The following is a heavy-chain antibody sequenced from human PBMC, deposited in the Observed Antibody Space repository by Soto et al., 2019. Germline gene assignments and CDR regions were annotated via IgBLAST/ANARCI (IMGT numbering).Heavy chain of an antibody. V-gene: IGHV3-53*01. CDR3: ARGYYYIP. J-gene: IGHJ5*02. CDR1: GLTVSNNY. D-gene: IGHD3-22*01. CDR2: IYPGGST. Sequence: EVQLVESGGGLIQPGGSLRLSCAASGLTVSNNYMSWVRQAPGKGLEWVSVIYPGGSTYYADSVKGRFTISRDSSKNTLYLQMSSLRAEDTALYYCARGYYYIPWGQGTLVTVSS.